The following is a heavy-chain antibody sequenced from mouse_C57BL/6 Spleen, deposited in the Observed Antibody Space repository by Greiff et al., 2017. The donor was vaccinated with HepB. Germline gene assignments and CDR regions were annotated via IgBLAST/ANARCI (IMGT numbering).Heavy chain of an antibody. CDR3: ARKGYYDYDYAMYY. D-gene: IGHD2-4*01. V-gene: IGHV1-80*01. J-gene: IGHJ4*01. CDR1: GYAFSSYW. Sequence: VKLQQSGAELVKPGASVKISCKASGYAFSSYWMNWVKQRPGKGLEWIGQIYPGDGDTNYNGKFKGKATLTADKSSSTAYMQLSSLTSEDSAVYFCARKGYYDYDYAMYYWGQGTSVTVSS. CDR2: IYPGDGDT.